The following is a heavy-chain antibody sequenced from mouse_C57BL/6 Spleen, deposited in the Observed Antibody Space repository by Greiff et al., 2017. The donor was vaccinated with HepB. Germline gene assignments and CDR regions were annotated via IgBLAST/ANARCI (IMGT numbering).Heavy chain of an antibody. CDR1: GYTFTSYT. CDR3: ARNYYYGSIIYAMDY. V-gene: IGHV1-4*01. J-gene: IGHJ4*01. CDR2: IKPSSGYT. D-gene: IGHD1-1*01. Sequence: VQLVESGAELARPGASVKMSCKASGYTFTSYTMHWVKQRPGQGLEWIGYIKPSSGYTKYNQKFKDKATLTADKSTSTAYMQLSSLTSEDAAVYYCARNYYYGSIIYAMDYWGQGTSVTVSS.